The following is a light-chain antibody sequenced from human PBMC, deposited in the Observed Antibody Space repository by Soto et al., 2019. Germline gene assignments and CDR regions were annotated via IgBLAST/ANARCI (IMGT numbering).Light chain of an antibody. V-gene: IGKV1-13*02. CDR3: QHFNSYPIP. J-gene: IGKJ5*01. CDR1: QGLSLF. CDR2: DAP. Sequence: AIQLTQSPSSLSASVGDRVTITCRTSQGLSLFLVWYKKIPGKIPNPLIFDAPILESGVKSRFSGSGSGTVFTFPFTNLQLEDFATYYCQHFNSYPIPFGQGTRLEIK.